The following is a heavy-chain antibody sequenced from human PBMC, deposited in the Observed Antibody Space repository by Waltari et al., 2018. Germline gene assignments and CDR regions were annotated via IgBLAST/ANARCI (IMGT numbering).Heavy chain of an antibody. CDR1: GGTFSSVG. V-gene: IGHV1-69*02. CDR3: ARRVSTKGAFEV. J-gene: IGHJ3*01. D-gene: IGHD5-12*01. CDR2: IIPMPGIT. Sequence: QVQLVQSGPEVKQPGSSVKVSCTSSGGTFSSVGLHSLRQAPGQGLEWMGKIIPMPGITDYEQKFQGRLRITADRSTTTGYMELRSLGTEDTAIYYCARRVSTKGAFEVWGRGTLVTVSP.